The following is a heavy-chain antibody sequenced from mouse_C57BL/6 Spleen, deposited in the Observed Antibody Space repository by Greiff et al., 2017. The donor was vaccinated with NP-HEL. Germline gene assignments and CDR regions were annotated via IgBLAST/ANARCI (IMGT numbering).Heavy chain of an antibody. CDR2: INYDGSST. CDR3: ARNGNYYFDY. D-gene: IGHD2-1*01. Sequence: EVKLVESEGGLVQPGSSMKLSCTASGFTFSDYYMAWVRQVPEKGLEWVANINYDGSSTYYLDSLKSRFIISRDNAKNILYLQMSSLKSEDTATYYCARNGNYYFDYWGQGTTLTVSS. J-gene: IGHJ2*01. V-gene: IGHV5-16*01. CDR1: GFTFSDYY.